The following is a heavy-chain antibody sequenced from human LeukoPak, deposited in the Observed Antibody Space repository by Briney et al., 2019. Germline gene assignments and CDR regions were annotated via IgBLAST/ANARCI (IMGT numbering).Heavy chain of an antibody. CDR2: IFYSGNT. J-gene: IGHJ4*02. CDR3: ARHSRGYSYGLVFYYFDY. CDR1: GGSISSYY. V-gene: IGHV4-59*08. D-gene: IGHD5-18*01. Sequence: SQTLSLTCTVSGGSISSYYWSWIRQSPGKGLEWIGYIFYSGNTNYNPSLKSRVTISVDTSTNQFSLKLSSVTAADTAVYYCARHSRGYSYGLVFYYFDYWGQGTLVTVSS.